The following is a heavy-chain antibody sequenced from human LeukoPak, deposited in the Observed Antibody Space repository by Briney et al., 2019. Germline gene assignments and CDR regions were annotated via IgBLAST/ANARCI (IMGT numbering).Heavy chain of an antibody. CDR1: GFNFDAYA. CDR3: AKDKAGTIVWYGRGAIGLFDY. J-gene: IGHJ4*02. D-gene: IGHD6-13*01. Sequence: GGSLRLSCAASGFNFDAYAMHWVRQAPGKGLQWISLVSADGGSTYYADSVKGRFTISRDNSKNSLYLQMNSLTTEDTAFYYCAKDKAGTIVWYGRGAIGLFDYWGQGTLLTVSS. V-gene: IGHV3-43*02. CDR2: VSADGGST.